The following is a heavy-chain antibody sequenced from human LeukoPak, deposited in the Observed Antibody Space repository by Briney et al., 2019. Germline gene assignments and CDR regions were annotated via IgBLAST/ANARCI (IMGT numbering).Heavy chain of an antibody. J-gene: IGHJ6*03. CDR2: IRYDGSNK. Sequence: PGRSLRLSCAASGFTFSSYGMHWVRQAPGKGLEWVAFIRYDGSNKYYADSVKGRFTISRDNSKNTLYLQMNSLRAEDTAVYYCAKDLLPAATDYYYYYMDVWGKGTTVTVSS. V-gene: IGHV3-30*02. CDR3: AKDLLPAATDYYYYYMDV. D-gene: IGHD2-2*01. CDR1: GFTFSSYG.